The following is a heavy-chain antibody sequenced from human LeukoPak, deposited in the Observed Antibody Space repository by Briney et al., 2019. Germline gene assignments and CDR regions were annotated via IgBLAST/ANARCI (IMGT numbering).Heavy chain of an antibody. CDR1: GGSFSGYY. J-gene: IGHJ5*02. CDR3: ARGGRRINWFDP. D-gene: IGHD6-6*01. CDR2: INHSGST. V-gene: IGHV4-34*01. Sequence: SETLSLTCAVYGGSFSGYYWSWIRQPPGKGLEWIGEINHSGSTNYNPSLKSRVTISVDTSKNQFSLKLSSVTAADTAVYYCARGGRRINWFDPWGQGTLVTVSS.